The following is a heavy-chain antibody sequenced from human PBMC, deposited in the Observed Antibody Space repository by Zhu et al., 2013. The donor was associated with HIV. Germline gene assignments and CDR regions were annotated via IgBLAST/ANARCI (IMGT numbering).Heavy chain of an antibody. CDR1: GYTFTSYG. CDR3: AAPLLTTVTSRLAVRFDY. J-gene: IGHJ4*02. D-gene: IGHD4-17*01. V-gene: IGHV1-18*04. CDR2: ISAYNGNT. Sequence: QVQLVQSGAEVKKPGASVKVSCKASGYTFTSYGISWVRQAPGQGLEWMGWISAYNGNTNYAQKFQGRVTITADKSTSTAYMELSSLRSEDTAVYYCAAPLLTTVTSRLAVRFDYWGQGTLVTVSS.